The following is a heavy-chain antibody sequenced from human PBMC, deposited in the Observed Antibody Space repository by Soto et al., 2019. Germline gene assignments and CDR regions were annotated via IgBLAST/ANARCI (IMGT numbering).Heavy chain of an antibody. D-gene: IGHD4-17*01. CDR3: ANGKEYYYGMDV. Sequence: GASVKVSCKASGGTFSSYAISWVRQAPGQGLEWMGGIIPIFGTANYAQKFQSRVTITADKSTSTAYMELSSLRSEDTAVYYCANGKEYYYGMDVWGQGTTVTVSS. J-gene: IGHJ6*02. CDR1: GGTFSSYA. CDR2: IIPIFGTA. V-gene: IGHV1-69*06.